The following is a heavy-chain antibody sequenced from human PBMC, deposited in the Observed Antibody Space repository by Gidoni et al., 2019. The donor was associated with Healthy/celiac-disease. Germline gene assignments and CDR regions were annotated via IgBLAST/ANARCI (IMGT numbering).Heavy chain of an antibody. J-gene: IGHJ5*02. CDR3: ASSPPDDP. V-gene: IGHV3-11*01. CDR1: GFTFSDD. CDR2: ISSSGSTI. Sequence: QVQLVESGGGLVKPGGSLRLSCAASGFTFSDDISSSGSTIYYAASVKGRFTISRDNAKNSLYLQMTSLRAEDTAVYSCASSPPDDPWGQGTLVTVSS.